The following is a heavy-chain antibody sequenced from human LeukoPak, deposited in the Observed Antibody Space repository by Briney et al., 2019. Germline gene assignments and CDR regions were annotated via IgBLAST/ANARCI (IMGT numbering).Heavy chain of an antibody. V-gene: IGHV1-69*04. CDR2: IPILGIA. J-gene: IGHJ4*02. CDR3: ARDRGHDSSGYYYYYFDY. D-gene: IGHD3-22*01. Sequence: IPILGIANYAQKFQGRVTITADKSTSTAYMELSSLRSEDTAVYYCARDRGHDSSGYYYYYFDYWGQGTLVTVSS.